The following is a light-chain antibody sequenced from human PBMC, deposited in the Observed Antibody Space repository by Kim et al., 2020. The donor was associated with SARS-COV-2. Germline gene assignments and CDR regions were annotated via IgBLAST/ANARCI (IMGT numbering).Light chain of an antibody. CDR3: SAWDSSLSAWV. J-gene: IGLJ3*02. CDR1: SNNVGNEG. V-gene: IGLV10-54*01. CDR2: RNN. Sequence: RQTATLTWTGNSNNVGNEGAAWLKQHQGHPPKLLSYRNNNRPSGISERLSASRSGNTASLTITGLQPEDEADYYCSAWDSSLSAWVFGGGTQLTVL.